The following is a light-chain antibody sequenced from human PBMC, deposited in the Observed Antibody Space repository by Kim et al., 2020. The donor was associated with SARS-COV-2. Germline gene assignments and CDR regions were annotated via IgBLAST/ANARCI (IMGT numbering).Light chain of an antibody. V-gene: IGLV3-19*01. J-gene: IGLJ2*01. Sequence: VAFKTAGTTRCQGDSLRNNDASCDQQKPAPPPILVSYGNNNRPPGIPDLFSGSSSRNTASLTITGTQAGDEADYYYNSRDSNDNVVFGGGTQLTVL. CDR2: GNN. CDR1: SLRNND. CDR3: NSRDSNDNVV.